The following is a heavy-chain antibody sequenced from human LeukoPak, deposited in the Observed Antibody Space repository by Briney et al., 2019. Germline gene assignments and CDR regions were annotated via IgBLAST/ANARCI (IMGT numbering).Heavy chain of an antibody. CDR3: AREDIVATMTFDY. Sequence: GGSLRLSCAASGFTFSSYAMNWVRQAPGKGLEWVSAITGSGGRTYYADSVKGRFTISRDNSKNTLYLQMNSLRAEDTAVFYCAREDIVATMTFDYWGQGILVTVSS. J-gene: IGHJ4*02. V-gene: IGHV3-23*01. CDR2: ITGSGGRT. CDR1: GFTFSSYA. D-gene: IGHD5-12*01.